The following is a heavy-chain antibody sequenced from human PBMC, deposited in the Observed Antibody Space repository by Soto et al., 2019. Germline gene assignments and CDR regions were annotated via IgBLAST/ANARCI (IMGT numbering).Heavy chain of an antibody. J-gene: IGHJ4*02. Sequence: SVKVSCKASVITYSPSAIHWVRQVPGQRLEWMGWINAGNGDTRYSQKFQGRVTLTRDTSANTAYMDLSSLRSEDTVIYYCARAISGSVAGVQVPLVTVSS. CDR1: VITYSPSA. CDR3: ARAISGSVA. V-gene: IGHV1-3*01. CDR2: INAGNGDT. D-gene: IGHD5-12*01.